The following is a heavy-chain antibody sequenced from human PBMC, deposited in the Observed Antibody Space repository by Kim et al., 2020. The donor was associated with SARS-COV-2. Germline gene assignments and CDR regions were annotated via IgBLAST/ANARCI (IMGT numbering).Heavy chain of an antibody. CDR3: AKDPGSFWSGTFDY. J-gene: IGHJ4*02. Sequence: ADSVKGRYTTSRDTSKNTLYLQMNSLRAEDTAVYYCAKDPGSFWSGTFDYWGQGTPVTVSS. D-gene: IGHD3-3*01. V-gene: IGHV3-23*01.